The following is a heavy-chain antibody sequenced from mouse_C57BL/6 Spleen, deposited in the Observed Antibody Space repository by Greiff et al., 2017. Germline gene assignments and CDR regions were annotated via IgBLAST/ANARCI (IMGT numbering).Heavy chain of an antibody. V-gene: IGHV1-82*01. Sequence: VQLQESGPELVKPGASVKISCKASGYAFSSSWMNWVKQRPGKGLEWIGRIYPGDGDTNYNGKFKGKATLTADKSSSTAYMQLSSLTSEDSAVYFCARYRDGYYVGVYFDYWGQGTTLTVSS. CDR2: IYPGDGDT. CDR1: GYAFSSSW. J-gene: IGHJ2*01. CDR3: ARYRDGYYVGVYFDY. D-gene: IGHD2-3*01.